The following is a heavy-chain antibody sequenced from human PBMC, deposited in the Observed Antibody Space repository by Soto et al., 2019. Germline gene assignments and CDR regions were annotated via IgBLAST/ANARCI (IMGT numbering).Heavy chain of an antibody. D-gene: IGHD6-13*01. CDR2: IIPIRGIA. CDR3: VREYLSSWSENAFDF. V-gene: IGHV1-69*04. J-gene: IGHJ4*02. Sequence: SSMKGSRKDSGSTLSTYTNCSVRQAPGQRIEWMGKIIPIRGIANYAQKFQGSITMTRDTSTSTVYMELSSLRSEDTAVYYFVREYLSSWSENAFDFWGQGTLVTVSS. CDR1: GSTLSTYT.